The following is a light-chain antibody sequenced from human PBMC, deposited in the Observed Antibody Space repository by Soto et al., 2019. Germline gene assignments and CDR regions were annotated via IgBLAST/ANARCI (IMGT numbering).Light chain of an antibody. V-gene: IGKV1-33*01. CDR2: DAS. Sequence: DIQMTQSPSSLSASVGDRVTITCQASQNINNYSNWYQQKPGRAPKLLIYDASNLEAGVPSRFRGSGSGTEFTLTISSLQSEDFAVYYCQQYNSWPLTFGGGTKVDIK. J-gene: IGKJ4*01. CDR3: QQYNSWPLT. CDR1: QNINNY.